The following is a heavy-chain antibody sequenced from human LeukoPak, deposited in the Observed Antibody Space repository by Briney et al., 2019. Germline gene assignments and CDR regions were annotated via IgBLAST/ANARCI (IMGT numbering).Heavy chain of an antibody. CDR1: GFTVSSNY. D-gene: IGHD4-17*01. CDR2: IYSGGST. J-gene: IGHJ3*02. CDR3: AREQGTVTTDDAFDI. Sequence: EAGGSLRLSCAASGFTVSSNYMNWVRQAPGKGLEWVSVIYSGGSTYYADSVKGRFTTSRDNSKNTLYLQMNSLRAEDTAVYYCAREQGTVTTDDAFDIWGQGTMVTVSS. V-gene: IGHV3-53*01.